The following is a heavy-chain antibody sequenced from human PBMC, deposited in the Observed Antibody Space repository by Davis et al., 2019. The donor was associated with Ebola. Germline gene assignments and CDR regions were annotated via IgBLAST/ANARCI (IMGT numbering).Heavy chain of an antibody. Sequence: PGGSLRLSCAASGFTFSSYAMHWVRQAPGKGLEWVAVISYDGSNKYYADSVKGRFTISRDNSKNTLYLQMNSLRAEDTAVYYCARDTTGSGYYYEMGYFDLWGRGTLATVSS. J-gene: IGHJ2*01. CDR3: ARDTTGSGYYYEMGYFDL. CDR1: GFTFSSYA. CDR2: ISYDGSNK. D-gene: IGHD3-22*01. V-gene: IGHV3-30-3*01.